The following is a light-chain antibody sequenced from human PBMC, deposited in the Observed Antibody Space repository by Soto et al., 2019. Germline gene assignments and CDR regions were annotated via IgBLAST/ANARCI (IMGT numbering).Light chain of an antibody. Sequence: DIQMTQSPSTLSASAGDRVTITCRASQTISSWLAWYQQKPGKAPKLLIYDASTLASGAPSRFSSSGSGTEFTLTISSLQPDDFATYYCQHYNSYPYTFGQGTELEIK. CDR3: QHYNSYPYT. V-gene: IGKV1-5*01. CDR1: QTISSW. J-gene: IGKJ2*01. CDR2: DAS.